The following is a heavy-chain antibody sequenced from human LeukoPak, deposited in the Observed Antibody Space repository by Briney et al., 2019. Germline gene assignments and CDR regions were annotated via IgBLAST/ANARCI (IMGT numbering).Heavy chain of an antibody. J-gene: IGHJ6*03. D-gene: IGHD3-9*01. CDR1: EFTFSKYG. CDR3: AKQGRDWLRDYYYYMDV. V-gene: IGHV3-30*02. Sequence: GGSLRLSCATSEFTFSKYGMHWVRQAPGKGLEWVAFIRFDGTNKYYADSVKGRFTISRDNSKNTLYLQINSLRAEDTAVYYCAKQGRDWLRDYYYYMDVWGKGTTVTISS. CDR2: IRFDGTNK.